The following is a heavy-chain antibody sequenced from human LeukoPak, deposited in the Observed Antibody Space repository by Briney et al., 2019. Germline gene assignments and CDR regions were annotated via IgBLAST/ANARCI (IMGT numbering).Heavy chain of an antibody. J-gene: IGHJ3*02. CDR1: GSPVSIPC. CDR3: ARDSEYSSSFAFDI. Sequence: GVLLSLLSLAKGSPVSIPCTTWAPPDPRKWKETMAKINQERSERYYVDSVKGRFTISRDNAKNSLYLQMNSLRAEDTAVYYCARDSEYSSSFAFDIWGQGTMVTVSS. V-gene: IGHV3-7*01. D-gene: IGHD6-13*01. CDR2: INQERSER.